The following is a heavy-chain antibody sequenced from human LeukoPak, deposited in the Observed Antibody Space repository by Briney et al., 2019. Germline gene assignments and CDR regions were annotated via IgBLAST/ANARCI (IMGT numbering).Heavy chain of an antibody. J-gene: IGHJ6*02. Sequence: GGSLRLSCAASGFTFSSYSVNWVRQAPGKGLEWISYISSSSSTIYYADSVKGRFTISRDNTKNSLYLQMNSLRAEDSAVYYCARVSGYDRAYYNFGMDVWGQGTTVTVSS. CDR3: ARVSGYDRAYYNFGMDV. CDR2: ISSSSSTI. V-gene: IGHV3-48*04. CDR1: GFTFSSYS. D-gene: IGHD3-22*01.